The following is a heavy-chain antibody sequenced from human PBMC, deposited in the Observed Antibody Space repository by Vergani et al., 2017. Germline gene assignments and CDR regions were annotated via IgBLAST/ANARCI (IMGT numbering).Heavy chain of an antibody. D-gene: IGHD3-10*01. V-gene: IGHV5-51*01. CDR2: IYPGDSDT. J-gene: IGHJ6*02. CDR3: ARHFDGSGTIGGYKYYYYAMDV. Sequence: EVMLVQSGAEVKKPGESLKISCKYSESSFISNEIAWVRQMPGKGLEWMGIIYPGDSDTRYSPSFQGQVTISVDKSISTAYLQWSSLKASDTAMYYCARHFDGSGTIGGYKYYYYAMDVWGQGTTVTVSS. CDR1: ESSFISNE.